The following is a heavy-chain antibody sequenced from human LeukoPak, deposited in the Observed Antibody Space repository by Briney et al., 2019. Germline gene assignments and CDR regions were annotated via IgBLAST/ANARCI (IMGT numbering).Heavy chain of an antibody. Sequence: ASVKVSCKASGYTFTGYYMHWVRQAPGQGLEWMGWINPNSGGTNYAQKFQGRVTVTRDTSISTAYMELSRLRSDDTAVYYCARDPYDSSGYYFDYWGQGTLVTVSS. J-gene: IGHJ4*02. CDR1: GYTFTGYY. CDR3: ARDPYDSSGYYFDY. V-gene: IGHV1-2*02. D-gene: IGHD3-22*01. CDR2: INPNSGGT.